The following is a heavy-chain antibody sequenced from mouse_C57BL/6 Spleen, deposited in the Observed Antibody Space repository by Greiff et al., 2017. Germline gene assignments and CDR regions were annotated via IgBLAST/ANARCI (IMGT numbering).Heavy chain of an antibody. J-gene: IGHJ2*01. CDR3: ARRDLTGIDY. D-gene: IGHD4-1*01. Sequence: EVKLVESGGGLVQPGGSLKLSCAASGFTFSDYYMYWVRQTPEKRLEWVAYISNGGGSTYYPDTVKGRFTISRDNAKNTLYLQMSRLKSEDTAMYYCARRDLTGIDYWGQGTTLTVSS. CDR1: GFTFSDYY. V-gene: IGHV5-12*01. CDR2: ISNGGGST.